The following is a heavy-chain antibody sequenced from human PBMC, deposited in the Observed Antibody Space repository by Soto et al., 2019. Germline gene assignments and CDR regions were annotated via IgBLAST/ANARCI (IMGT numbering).Heavy chain of an antibody. CDR3: ARDAVDYGDTNWFDP. CDR2: ISYDGSNK. V-gene: IGHV3-30-3*01. D-gene: IGHD4-17*01. J-gene: IGHJ5*02. Sequence: QVQLVESGGGVVQPGRSLRLSCAASGFTFSSYAMHWVRQAPGKGLGWVAVISYDGSNKYYADSVKGRFTISRDNSKNTLYLQMNSLRAEDTAVYYCARDAVDYGDTNWFDPWGQGTLVTVSS. CDR1: GFTFSSYA.